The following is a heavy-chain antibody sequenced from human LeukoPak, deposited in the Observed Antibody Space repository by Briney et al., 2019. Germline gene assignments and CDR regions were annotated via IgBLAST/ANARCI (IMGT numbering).Heavy chain of an antibody. V-gene: IGHV3-48*01. D-gene: IGHD3-10*01. CDR3: VRDLLGSGSTTAYLYH. J-gene: IGHJ1*01. CDR2: ISSSSSTI. Sequence: GGSLRLSCAASGFTFSSYSMNWVRQAPGKGLEWVSYISSSSSTIYYADSVKGRFTISRDNAKNSLYLRMNSLRAEDMAVYFCVRDLLGSGSTTAYLYHWGQGTLVTVSS. CDR1: GFTFSSYS.